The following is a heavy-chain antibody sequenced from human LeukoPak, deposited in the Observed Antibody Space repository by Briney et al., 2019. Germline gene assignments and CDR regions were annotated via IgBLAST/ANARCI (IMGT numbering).Heavy chain of an antibody. CDR2: IYNSGST. CDR1: GGSISSYY. CDR3: ARGHCSSTSCAAGWFDP. J-gene: IGHJ5*02. V-gene: IGHV4-59*01. Sequence: SETLSLTCTVSGGSISSYYWSWLRQAPGKGLEWIGYIYNSGSTNCNPSLTSRVTISAETSKNQFSLKLKSVTAADTAVYYCARGHCSSTSCAAGWFDPWGQGALVTVSS. D-gene: IGHD2-2*01.